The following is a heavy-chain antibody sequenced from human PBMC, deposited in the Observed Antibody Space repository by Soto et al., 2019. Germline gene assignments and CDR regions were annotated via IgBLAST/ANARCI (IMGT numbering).Heavy chain of an antibody. V-gene: IGHV3-49*03. CDR1: GFTFGDYA. CDR3: TRCAGACSYGMDV. Sequence: GVLRLSCTASGFTFGDYAMSWFRQAPGKGLEGGGFIRSKAYGGTTEYAASVQGRFTISRDDSKSIAYLQMNSLKTEDTAVYYCTRCAGACSYGMDVWGQGTTVTISS. CDR2: IRSKAYGGTT. J-gene: IGHJ6*01. D-gene: IGHD2-21*02.